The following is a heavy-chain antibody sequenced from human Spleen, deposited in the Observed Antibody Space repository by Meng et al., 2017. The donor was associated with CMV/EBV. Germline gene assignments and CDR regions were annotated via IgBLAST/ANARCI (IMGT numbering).Heavy chain of an antibody. V-gene: IGHV4-31*02. D-gene: IGHD5-12*01. CDR3: ARGGYTSGSGWFDP. Sequence: GDSLSTGGFSWNWIRQHAEKGLEWIGYIYSDGRTYYNPSLKSRLTISLDTPQNQFSLNLITVTAADTAVYYCARGGYTSGSGWFDPWGQGTLVTVSS. CDR1: GDSLSTGGFS. CDR2: IYSDGRT. J-gene: IGHJ5*02.